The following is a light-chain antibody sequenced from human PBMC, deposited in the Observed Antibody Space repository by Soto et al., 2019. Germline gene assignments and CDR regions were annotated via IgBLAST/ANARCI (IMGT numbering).Light chain of an antibody. Sequence: EIVLTQSPGTLSLSPGERATLSCRASQSVSSNFLAWYQEKLGQAPRLLIYGASKRATGIPDRFSGSGSGTDFTLTISRLEPEDFAVYYCQQYGSSPMYTFGQGTKLEIK. V-gene: IGKV3-20*01. CDR2: GAS. CDR1: QSVSSNF. CDR3: QQYGSSPMYT. J-gene: IGKJ2*01.